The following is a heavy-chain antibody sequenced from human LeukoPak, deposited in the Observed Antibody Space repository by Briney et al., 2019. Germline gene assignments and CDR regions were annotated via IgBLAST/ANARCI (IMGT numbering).Heavy chain of an antibody. D-gene: IGHD3-10*01. CDR3: ARPRSSYYYGSGSYYNY. CDR1: GFTFSSYS. CDR2: ISYDGSNK. Sequence: GKSLRLSCAASGFTFSSYSMHWVRQAPGKGLEWVAVISYDGSNKHYADSVKGRFTISRDNSKNTLYLQMNSLRAEDTAVYYCARPRSSYYYGSGSYYNYWGQGTLVTVSS. V-gene: IGHV3-30*04. J-gene: IGHJ4*02.